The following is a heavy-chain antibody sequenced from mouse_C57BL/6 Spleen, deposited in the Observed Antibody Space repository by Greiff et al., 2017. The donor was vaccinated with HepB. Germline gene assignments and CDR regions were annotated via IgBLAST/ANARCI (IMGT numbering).Heavy chain of an antibody. J-gene: IGHJ3*01. CDR1: GYTFTSYW. V-gene: IGHV1-64*01. Sequence: VQLQQSGAELVKPGASVKLSCKASGYTFTSYWMHWVKQRPGQGLEWIGMIHPNSGSTNYNEKFKSKATLTVDKSSSTAYMQLSSLTSEDSAVYYCARGGYYYGSGGSWFAYWGQGTLVTVSA. CDR3: ARGGYYYGSGGSWFAY. CDR2: IHPNSGST. D-gene: IGHD1-1*01.